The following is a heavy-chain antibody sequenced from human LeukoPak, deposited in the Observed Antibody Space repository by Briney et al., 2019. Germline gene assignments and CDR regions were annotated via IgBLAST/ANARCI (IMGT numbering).Heavy chain of an antibody. CDR3: ARQGSGGSRGWWFDP. V-gene: IGHV1-18*01. D-gene: IGHD2-15*01. Sequence: GASMKVSCKASGYTFTSYGISWVRLAPGQGLEWMGWISAYNGNTNYAQKLQGRVTMTTDTSTSTAYMELRSLRSDDTAVYYCARQGSGGSRGWWFDPWGQGTLFTVSS. J-gene: IGHJ5*02. CDR2: ISAYNGNT. CDR1: GYTFTSYG.